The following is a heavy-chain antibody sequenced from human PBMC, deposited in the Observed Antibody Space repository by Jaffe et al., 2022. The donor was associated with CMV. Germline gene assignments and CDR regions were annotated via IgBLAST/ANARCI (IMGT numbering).Heavy chain of an antibody. V-gene: IGHV4-39*01. CDR1: GGSISSSSYY. D-gene: IGHD6-13*01. CDR3: ARHLDGIAAAGTEGGDNWFDP. CDR2: IYYSGST. J-gene: IGHJ5*02. Sequence: QLQLQESGPGLVKPSETLSLTCTVSGGSISSSSYYWGWIRQPPGKGLEWIGSIYYSGSTYYNPSLKSRVTISVDTSKNQFSLKLSSVTAADTAVYYCARHLDGIAAAGTEGGDNWFDPWGQGTLVTVSS.